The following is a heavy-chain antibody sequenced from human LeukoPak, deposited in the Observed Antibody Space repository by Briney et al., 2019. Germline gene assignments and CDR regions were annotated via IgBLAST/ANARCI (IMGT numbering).Heavy chain of an antibody. V-gene: IGHV3-30*03. CDR2: ISPDGNSK. J-gene: IGHJ6*03. CDR3: ARGFDSNLDYYFYMDV. D-gene: IGHD2-21*01. Sequence: PGGPLRLSCIISGFTFSTYGMHWVRQAPGKGLEWVAVISPDGNSKHYVDPVKGRFTISKDNYKKTLYMQMNSLTTEDTAVYFCARGFDSNLDYYFYMDVWGKGTTVTVSS. CDR1: GFTFSTYG.